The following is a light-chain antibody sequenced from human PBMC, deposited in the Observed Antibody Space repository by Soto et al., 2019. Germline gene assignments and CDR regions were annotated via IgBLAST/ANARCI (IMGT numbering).Light chain of an antibody. CDR2: GAS. CDR3: QQYGSSPRYS. J-gene: IGKJ2*03. V-gene: IGKV3-20*01. Sequence: EIVLTQSPGTLSLSPGERATLSCRASQSVSSKYLAWYQQKPGQAPRLLIFGASSRATGIPDRFSGSGPGTDFTLTISRLEPEDFAVYYCQQYGSSPRYSFGQGTKLEIK. CDR1: QSVSSKY.